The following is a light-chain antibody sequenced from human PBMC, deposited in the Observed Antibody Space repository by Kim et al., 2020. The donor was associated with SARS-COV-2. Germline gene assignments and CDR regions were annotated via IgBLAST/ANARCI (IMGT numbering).Light chain of an antibody. CDR2: KAS. CDR3: QQYKTSPWT. CDR1: QSISSY. V-gene: IGKV1-5*03. J-gene: IGKJ1*01. Sequence: DIQMNQSPSTLSASVGDRVTITCRASQSISSYLAWYQQKPGKAPELLIYKASILESGVPSRFSGSGSGTEFTLTISSLQPDDFASFYCQQYKTSPWTFGQGTKVDIK.